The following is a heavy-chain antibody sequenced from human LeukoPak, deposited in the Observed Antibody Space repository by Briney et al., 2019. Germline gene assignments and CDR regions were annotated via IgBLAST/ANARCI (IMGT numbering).Heavy chain of an antibody. Sequence: SETLSLTCTVSGDSMSNYYWGWIRQSPGKGLEWIGNVYYTGSTNYKPSLKSRVTMTSDTSKNQFSLRLTSMTAADTAVYYCVRVGDFWTVPYWGQGTLVTVSS. CDR1: GDSMSNYY. CDR3: VRVGDFWTVPY. V-gene: IGHV4-59*01. CDR2: VYYTGST. D-gene: IGHD3/OR15-3a*01. J-gene: IGHJ4*02.